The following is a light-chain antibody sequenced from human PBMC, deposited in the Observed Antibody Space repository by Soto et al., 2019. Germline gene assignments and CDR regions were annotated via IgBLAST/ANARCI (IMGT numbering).Light chain of an antibody. Sequence: EIVLTQSPGTLSLSPGERPTLSCRASQSVSNNYLAWYQQKPGQAPRLLIYGASNRATGIPDRFSGSGSGTDFTLTISRLEPEDAAIYFCQKCNSPPPFTFGPGTKVDIK. CDR1: QSVSNNY. CDR2: GAS. J-gene: IGKJ3*01. CDR3: QKCNSPPPFT. V-gene: IGKV3-20*01.